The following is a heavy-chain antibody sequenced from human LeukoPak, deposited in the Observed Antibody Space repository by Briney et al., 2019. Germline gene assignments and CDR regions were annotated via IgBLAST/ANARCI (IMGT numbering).Heavy chain of an antibody. CDR1: GFTFSNAW. Sequence: GGSLRLSCAASGFTFSNAWMNWVRQAPGKGLEWVGRIRNKANSYTTQYAASLKDRFTISRDDSKNSLYLQMNSLKTEDTAVYYCARASVTLPFDCWGQGTLVTVSS. D-gene: IGHD4-17*01. CDR2: IRNKANSYTT. CDR3: ARASVTLPFDC. V-gene: IGHV3-72*01. J-gene: IGHJ4*02.